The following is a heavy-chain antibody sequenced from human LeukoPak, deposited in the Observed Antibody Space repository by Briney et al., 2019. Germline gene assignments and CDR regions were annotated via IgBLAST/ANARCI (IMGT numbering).Heavy chain of an antibody. CDR2: IYYSGST. CDR1: GFTFSDYY. Sequence: GSLRLSCAASGFTFSDYYMSWIRQPPGKGLEWIGSIYYSGSTYYNPSLKSRVTISVDTSKNQFSLKLSSVTAADTAVYYCATKGYSRTLGWFDPWGQGTLVTVSS. V-gene: IGHV4-38-2*01. J-gene: IGHJ5*02. D-gene: IGHD6-13*01. CDR3: ATKGYSRTLGWFDP.